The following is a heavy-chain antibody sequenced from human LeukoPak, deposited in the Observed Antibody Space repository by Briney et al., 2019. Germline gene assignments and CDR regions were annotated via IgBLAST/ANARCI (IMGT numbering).Heavy chain of an antibody. CDR1: EFTFSNYA. V-gene: IGHV3-23*01. D-gene: IGHD1-14*01. J-gene: IGHJ5*02. CDR3: AKGSGINHYHWIDP. Sequence: GGSLRLSCAASEFTFSNYAMNWVRQAPGKGLECVCGISGGGGSTYYADSVKGRFTISRDNFKNTLYLQMDSLRAEDTALYYCAKGSGINHYHWIDPWGQGTLVTVSS. CDR2: ISGGGGST.